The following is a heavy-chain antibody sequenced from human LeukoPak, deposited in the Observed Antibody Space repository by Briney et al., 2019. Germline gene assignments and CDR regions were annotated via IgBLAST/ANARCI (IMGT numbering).Heavy chain of an antibody. J-gene: IGHJ4*02. D-gene: IGHD3-9*01. CDR3: ARDILTGYLFDY. CDR2: ISAYNGNT. V-gene: IGHV1-18*04. CDR1: GYTFTSYG. Sequence: ASVKVSCKASGYTFTSYGITWVRQAPGQGLEWMGWISAYNGNTNYAQKLQGRVTMTTDTSTSTAYMELRSLRSDDTAVYYCARDILTGYLFDYWGQGTLVTVSS.